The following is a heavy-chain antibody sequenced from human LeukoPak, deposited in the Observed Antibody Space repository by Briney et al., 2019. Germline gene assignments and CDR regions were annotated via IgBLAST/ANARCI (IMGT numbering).Heavy chain of an antibody. CDR3: ARTLAYCGGDCYSVDY. V-gene: IGHV4-61*01. CDR1: GGSVSSGSYY. CDR2: IYYSGST. Sequence: SETLSLTCTVSGGSVSSGSYYWSWLRQPPGRGLEWIGYIYYSGSTNYNRSLKSRVTISVDTSKNQFSLKLSSVTAADTAVYYCARTLAYCGGDCYSVDYWGQGTLVTVSS. J-gene: IGHJ4*02. D-gene: IGHD2-21*02.